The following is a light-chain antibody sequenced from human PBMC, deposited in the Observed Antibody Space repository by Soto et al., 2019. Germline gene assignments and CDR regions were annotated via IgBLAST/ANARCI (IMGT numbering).Light chain of an antibody. Sequence: TQSPSTLSSSVGDRVTLTCRASQSISSWLAWYKQKPGQAPRLLIYDASNRATGIPARFSGSGSGTEFTLTISSLEPEDFALYYCQQRSNWPLTFGGGTKVDIK. J-gene: IGKJ4*01. CDR1: QSISSW. CDR3: QQRSNWPLT. CDR2: DAS. V-gene: IGKV3-11*01.